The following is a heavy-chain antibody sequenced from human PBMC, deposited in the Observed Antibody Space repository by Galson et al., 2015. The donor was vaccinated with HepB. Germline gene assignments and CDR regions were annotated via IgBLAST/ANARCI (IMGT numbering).Heavy chain of an antibody. CDR3: ARPAFAGTSGKFIDY. V-gene: IGHV3-30-3*01. D-gene: IGHD6-13*01. CDR1: GFTFNSYA. J-gene: IGHJ4*02. CDR2: ISYDGSNK. Sequence: SLRLSCAASGFTFNSYAMHWVRQAPGKGLEWVAVISYDGSNKYYADSVKGRFTISRDSSKNTVYLQVNSLRAEDTAVYYCARPAFAGTSGKFIDYWGQGTLVTVSS.